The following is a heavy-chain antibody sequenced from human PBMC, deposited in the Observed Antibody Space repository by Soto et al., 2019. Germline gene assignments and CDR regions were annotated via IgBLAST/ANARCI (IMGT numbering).Heavy chain of an antibody. CDR3: ARGGHIVVAPAAYGWWFDP. D-gene: IGHD2-2*01. Sequence: GGSLRLSCAASGFTFSSYAMHWVRQAPGKGLEWVAVISYDGSNKYYADSVKGRFTISRDNSKNTLYLQMNSLRAEDTAVYYCARGGHIVVAPAAYGWWFDPWGQGTLVTVSS. V-gene: IGHV3-30-3*01. CDR1: GFTFSSYA. J-gene: IGHJ5*02. CDR2: ISYDGSNK.